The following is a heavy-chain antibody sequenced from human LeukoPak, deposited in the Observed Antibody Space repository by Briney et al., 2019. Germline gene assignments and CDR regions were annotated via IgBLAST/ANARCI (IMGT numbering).Heavy chain of an antibody. V-gene: IGHV1-69*05. CDR1: GGTFSSYA. J-gene: IGHJ6*03. CDR3: TTDWVVVVPAAISWTEDYYYMDV. CDR2: IIPIFGTA. Sequence: SVKVSCKASGGTFSSYAISWVRQAPGQGLEWMGRIIPIFGTANYAQRFQGRVTITTDESTSTAYMELNSLKTEDTAVYYCTTDWVVVVPAAISWTEDYYYMDVWGKGTTVTVSS. D-gene: IGHD2-2*01.